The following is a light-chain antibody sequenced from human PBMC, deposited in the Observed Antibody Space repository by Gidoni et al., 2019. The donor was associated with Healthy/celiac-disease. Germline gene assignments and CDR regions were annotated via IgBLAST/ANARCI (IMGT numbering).Light chain of an antibody. CDR1: SLRSYY. Sequence: SSELTQASAVSVALGQTVSITCQGDSLRSYYASWYQQKPGQAPVLLIYGKNNRPSGIPDRFSGSSSGNTAALTITGAQAEDEADYYCNSRDSSGNHPVFGGGTKLTVL. J-gene: IGLJ2*01. V-gene: IGLV3-19*01. CDR3: NSRDSSGNHPV. CDR2: GKN.